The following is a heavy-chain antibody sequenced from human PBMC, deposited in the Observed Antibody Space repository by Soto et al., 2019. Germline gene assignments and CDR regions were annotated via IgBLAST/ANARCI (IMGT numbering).Heavy chain of an antibody. J-gene: IGHJ6*02. D-gene: IGHD3-10*01. CDR1: GFTFSSYA. V-gene: IGHV3-23*01. CDR3: AKRAVYGSGTYYYYGMDV. Sequence: SGGSLRLSCAASGFTFSSYAMSWVRQAPGKGLEWVSAISGSGGSTYYADSVKGRFTISRDNSKNTLYLQMNSLRAEDTAVYYCAKRAVYGSGTYYYYGMDVWGQGTTVTVSS. CDR2: ISGSGGST.